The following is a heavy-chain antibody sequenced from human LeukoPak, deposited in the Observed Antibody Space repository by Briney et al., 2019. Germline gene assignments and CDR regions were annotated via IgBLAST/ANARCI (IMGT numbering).Heavy chain of an antibody. D-gene: IGHD3-10*01. J-gene: IGHJ5*02. CDR3: ARDSGTTGEVKFDP. CDR1: GYSISSGYY. Sequence: PSETLSLTCTVSGYSISSGYYWGWIRQPPGKGLEWIGTIYYSGSTYYNPSLKSRVTISVDTSKNQFSLKLSSMTAADTAIYYCARDSGTTGEVKFDPWGQGILVTVSS. V-gene: IGHV4-38-2*02. CDR2: IYYSGST.